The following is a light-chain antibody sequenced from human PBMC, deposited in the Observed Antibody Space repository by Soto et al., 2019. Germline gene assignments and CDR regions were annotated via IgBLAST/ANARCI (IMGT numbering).Light chain of an antibody. CDR1: QGISSA. CDR3: QQFNV. CDR2: DAS. Sequence: AIQFTQSPASLSSSLLDIVTITCRASQGISSAIAWYQQKPGKAPKLLIYDASSLESGVPSRFSGRGSGTDFTLTISSLQPEDFATYYCQQFNVFGGGTKVDIK. J-gene: IGKJ4*01. V-gene: IGKV1-13*02.